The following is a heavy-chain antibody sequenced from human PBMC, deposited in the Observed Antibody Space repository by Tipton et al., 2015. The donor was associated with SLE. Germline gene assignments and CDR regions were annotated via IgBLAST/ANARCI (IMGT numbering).Heavy chain of an antibody. CDR3: ARDQVPLGEQWLVTGAFDI. Sequence: GLVKPSETLSLTCAVYGGSFSGYYWSWIRQPPGKGLEWIGEINHSGSTNYNPSLKSRVTISVDTSKNQFSLKLSSVTAADTAVYYCARDQVPLGEQWLVTGAFDIWGQGTMVTVSS. CDR2: INHSGST. J-gene: IGHJ3*02. CDR1: GGSFSGYY. V-gene: IGHV4-34*01. D-gene: IGHD6-19*01.